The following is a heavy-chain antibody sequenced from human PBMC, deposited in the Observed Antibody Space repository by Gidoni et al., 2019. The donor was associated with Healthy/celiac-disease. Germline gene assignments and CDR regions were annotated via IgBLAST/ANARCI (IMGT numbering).Heavy chain of an antibody. Sequence: QVQLVQAGAEVKKRGASVKVYCKDSGYTFTSYGFSWVRQAPGQGLAWMGWIRAYNGNTNYAQKLQGRVTMTTDTSTSTAYMELRSLRSDDTAVYYCARAGRDIVVVVAAPAEVWFDPWGQGTLVTVSS. J-gene: IGHJ5*02. CDR1: GYTFTSYG. D-gene: IGHD2-15*01. V-gene: IGHV1-18*01. CDR3: ARAGRDIVVVVAAPAEVWFDP. CDR2: IRAYNGNT.